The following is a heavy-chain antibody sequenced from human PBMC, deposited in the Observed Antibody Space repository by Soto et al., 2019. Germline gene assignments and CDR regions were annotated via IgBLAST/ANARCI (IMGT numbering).Heavy chain of an antibody. J-gene: IGHJ4*02. CDR1: GFTFSSYA. Sequence: PGGSLRLSCAASGFTFSSYATSWVRQAPGKGLEWVSAISGSGGSTYYADSVKGRFTISRDNSKNTLYLQMNSLRAEDTAVYCCAKDLLGDILTGYYPFDYWGQGTLVTVSS. D-gene: IGHD3-9*01. CDR2: ISGSGGST. CDR3: AKDLLGDILTGYYPFDY. V-gene: IGHV3-23*01.